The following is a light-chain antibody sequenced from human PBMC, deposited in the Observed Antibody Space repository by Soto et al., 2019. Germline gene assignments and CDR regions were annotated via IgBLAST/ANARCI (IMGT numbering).Light chain of an antibody. Sequence: EIVLTQSPGTLSLSPGERATLSCRASQSVSSSYLAWYQQKPGQAPRLLIYDASNRATGIAPRFRGSGSGTEFTLTISSLQSEDFAVYYCQQYHNWPITFGQGTRLEIK. CDR2: DAS. V-gene: IGKV3D-15*01. CDR1: QSVSSSY. CDR3: QQYHNWPIT. J-gene: IGKJ5*01.